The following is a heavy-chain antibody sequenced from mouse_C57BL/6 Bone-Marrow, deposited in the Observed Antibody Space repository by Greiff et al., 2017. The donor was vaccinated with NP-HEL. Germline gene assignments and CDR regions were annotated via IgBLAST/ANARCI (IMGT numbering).Heavy chain of an antibody. Sequence: QVQLQQPGAELVKPGASVKLSCKASGYTFTSYWMHWVKQRPGQGLEWIGMIHPNSGSTNYNEKFKSKATLTVDKSSSTAYLQLSSLTSEDSAVYYCARPYCYGSSPFAYWGQGTLVTVSA. CDR2: IHPNSGST. J-gene: IGHJ3*01. CDR3: ARPYCYGSSPFAY. CDR1: GYTFTSYW. V-gene: IGHV1-64*01. D-gene: IGHD1-1*01.